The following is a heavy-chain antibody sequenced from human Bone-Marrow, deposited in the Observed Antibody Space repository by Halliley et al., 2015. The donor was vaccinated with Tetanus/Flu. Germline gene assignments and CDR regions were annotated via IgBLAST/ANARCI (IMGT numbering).Heavy chain of an antibody. V-gene: IGHV3-23*01. Sequence: EWVAAISGHGTSTYYANSAKGRFTISRDNSKNTLYLQMNSLRDEDTAVYYCAKEELGAKFDSWGQGTLVTVSS. J-gene: IGHJ4*02. CDR3: AKEELGAKFDS. CDR2: ISGHGTST. D-gene: IGHD1-26*01.